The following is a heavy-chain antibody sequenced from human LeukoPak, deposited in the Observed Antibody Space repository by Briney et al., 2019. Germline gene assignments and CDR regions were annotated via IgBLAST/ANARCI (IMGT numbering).Heavy chain of an antibody. CDR1: GDSIISYKYY. Sequence: SETLSLNCTVSGDSIISYKYYWGWIRQPPGKGLEWLGSIYHRGSTYYNPSLQSRLTISVDTSKNLFSLRLTSVTAADTAVYYCARQGAVVRGYYYFSGMDVWGQGTLVTVSS. V-gene: IGHV4-39*01. D-gene: IGHD3-22*01. CDR2: IYHRGST. J-gene: IGHJ4*02. CDR3: ARQGAVVRGYYYFSGMDV.